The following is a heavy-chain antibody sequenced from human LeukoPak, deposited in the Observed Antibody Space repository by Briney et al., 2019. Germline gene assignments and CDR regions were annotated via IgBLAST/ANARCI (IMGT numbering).Heavy chain of an antibody. J-gene: IGHJ3*02. CDR1: GFTFSNAW. D-gene: IGHD3-22*01. V-gene: IGHV3-15*01. Sequence: GGSLRLSCAASGFTFSNAWMSWVRQAPGKGLEWVGRIKSKTDGGTTDYAAPVKGRFTISRDDSKNTLYLQMNSLKTEDTAVYYCTTDIRYYDSSGYPPDAFDIWGQGTMVTVSS. CDR2: IKSKTDGGTT. CDR3: TTDIRYYDSSGYPPDAFDI.